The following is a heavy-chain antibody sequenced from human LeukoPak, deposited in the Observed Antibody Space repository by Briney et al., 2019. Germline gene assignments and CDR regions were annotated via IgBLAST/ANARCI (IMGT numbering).Heavy chain of an antibody. V-gene: IGHV1-46*01. D-gene: IGHD5-12*01. CDR1: GGTFSSYA. Sequence: ASVKVSCKASGGTFSSYAISWVRQAPGQGLEWVGIINPSGGSTTYAQKFQGRVTMTRDTSTNTVYMELSSLRSEDTAVYYCAREPLREYSGYVSPYYGMDVWGQGTTVTVSS. J-gene: IGHJ6*02. CDR2: INPSGGST. CDR3: AREPLREYSGYVSPYYGMDV.